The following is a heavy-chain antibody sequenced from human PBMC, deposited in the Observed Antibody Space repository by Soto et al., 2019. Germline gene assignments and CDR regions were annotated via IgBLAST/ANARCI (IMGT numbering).Heavy chain of an antibody. V-gene: IGHV3-74*01. CDR3: ASQGLYYYGLDV. CDR1: GLTFSTYW. Sequence: GGSMGFSCAASGLTFSTYWMHWVRQAPGKGPVWVSRINNDGSTTRYADSVKGRFTISRDNAKNTLYLQMNSLRAEDTAVYYCASQGLYYYGLDVWGQGTTVTVSS. CDR2: INNDGSTT. J-gene: IGHJ6*02.